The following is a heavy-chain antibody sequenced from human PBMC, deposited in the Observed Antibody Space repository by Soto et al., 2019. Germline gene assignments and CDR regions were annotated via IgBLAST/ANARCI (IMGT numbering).Heavy chain of an antibody. Sequence: PGGSLRLSCAASGFTFDGYTMHWVRQAPGKGLEWVSLISWDGGSTYYADSVKGRFTISRDNSKNSLYLQMNSLRTEDTALYYCAKEVDRYYYDSSGYYFDSWGQGTLVTVSS. CDR2: ISWDGGST. J-gene: IGHJ4*02. D-gene: IGHD3-22*01. CDR3: AKEVDRYYYDSSGYYFDS. V-gene: IGHV3-43*01. CDR1: GFTFDGYT.